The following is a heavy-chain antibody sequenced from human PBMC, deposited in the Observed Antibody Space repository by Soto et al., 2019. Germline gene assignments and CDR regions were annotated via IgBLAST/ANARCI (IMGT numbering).Heavy chain of an antibody. Sequence: SETLSLTCTVSGGSISSYYWSWIRQPPGKGLEWIGYIYYSGSTNYNPSLKSRVTISVDTSKNQFSLKLSSVTAADTAVYYCARRASDLGTPEVPAAQITRYYYMDVWGKGTTVTVSS. CDR2: IYYSGST. V-gene: IGHV4-59*08. CDR1: GGSISSYY. D-gene: IGHD2-2*01. J-gene: IGHJ6*03. CDR3: ARRASDLGTPEVPAAQITRYYYMDV.